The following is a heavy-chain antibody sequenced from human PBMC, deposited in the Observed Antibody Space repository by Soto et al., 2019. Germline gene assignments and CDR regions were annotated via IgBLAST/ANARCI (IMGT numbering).Heavy chain of an antibody. V-gene: IGHV4-59*01. J-gene: IGHJ6*02. D-gene: IGHD3-16*02. CDR1: GGSISSYY. CDR2: IYYSGST. Sequence: QVQLQESGPGLVKPSETLSLTCTVSGGSISSYYWSWIRQPPGKGLEWIGYIYYSGSTNYNPSLKSRVTISVDTSKNQFSLKLSSVTAADTAVYYCAGGGRDHEGYYYYGMDVWGQGTTVTVSS. CDR3: AGGGRDHEGYYYYGMDV.